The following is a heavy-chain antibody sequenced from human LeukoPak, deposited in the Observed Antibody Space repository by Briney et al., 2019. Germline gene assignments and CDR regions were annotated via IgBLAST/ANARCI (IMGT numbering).Heavy chain of an antibody. CDR1: GFTFYNAW. Sequence: GGSLRLSCAASGFTFYNAWMSWVRQAPGKGLEWVGRIKSKSDGGTTDYAAPVKDRFTISRDDSKNTLYLQMNSLRAEDTAVYHCARDGGSYLQPTDYWGQGTLVTVSS. J-gene: IGHJ4*02. CDR2: IKSKSDGGTT. CDR3: ARDGGSYLQPTDY. V-gene: IGHV3-15*01. D-gene: IGHD1-26*01.